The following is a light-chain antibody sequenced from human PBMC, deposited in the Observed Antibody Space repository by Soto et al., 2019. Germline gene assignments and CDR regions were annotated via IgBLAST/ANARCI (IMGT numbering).Light chain of an antibody. CDR3: SSYTRSATPLV. V-gene: IGLV2-14*01. CDR2: EVS. J-gene: IGLJ1*01. CDR1: SIDVGAYNY. Sequence: QSALTQPASVSGSPGQSITISCTGTSIDVGAYNYVSWYQQHPGKAPKLVIFEVSNRPSGVSDRFSGSKSGNTASLTISGLQAEHEAEYFCSSYTRSATPLVFGPGTKVTVL.